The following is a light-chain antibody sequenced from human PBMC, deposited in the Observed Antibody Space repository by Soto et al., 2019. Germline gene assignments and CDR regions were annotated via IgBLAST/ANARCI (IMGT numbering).Light chain of an antibody. J-gene: IGKJ4*01. V-gene: IGKV3-20*01. CDR1: QTARNNY. CDR2: DAS. CDR3: QQFSSYPLT. Sequence: EFVLTQSPGTLSLSPGERVTLSCRASQTARNNYLAWYQQKPGQAPRLLIYDASSRAAGIPDRFSGGGSGTDFTLTISRLEPEDFAVYYCQQFSSYPLTFGGGTKVDNK.